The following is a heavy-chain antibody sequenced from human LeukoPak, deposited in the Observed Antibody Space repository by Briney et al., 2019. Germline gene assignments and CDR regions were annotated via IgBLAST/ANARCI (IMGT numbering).Heavy chain of an antibody. V-gene: IGHV1-69*02. Sequence: SVTVSCKASGGTFSSYTISWVRQAPGQGLEWMGRIIPILGIANYAQKFQGKVTITADKSTSTANMELSSLRSEDTAVYYCARGRAQAYYFDYWGQGTLVTVSS. CDR1: GGTFSSYT. CDR3: ARGRAQAYYFDY. J-gene: IGHJ4*02. CDR2: IIPILGIA.